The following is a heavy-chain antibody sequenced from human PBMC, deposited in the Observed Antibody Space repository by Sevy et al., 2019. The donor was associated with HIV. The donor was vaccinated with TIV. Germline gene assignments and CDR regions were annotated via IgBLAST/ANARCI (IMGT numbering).Heavy chain of an antibody. J-gene: IGHJ4*02. Sequence: ASVKVSCKASGYTFTDYYLHWVRQAPGQGLEWMTYINPNTGVKNYAQKFRGRVTMTTDTSINTVYMELTRLTSDDTAVYFCARGRVIFDYWGQGTLVNVSS. CDR1: GYTFTDYY. CDR3: ARGRVIFDY. V-gene: IGHV1-2*02. CDR2: INPNTGVK.